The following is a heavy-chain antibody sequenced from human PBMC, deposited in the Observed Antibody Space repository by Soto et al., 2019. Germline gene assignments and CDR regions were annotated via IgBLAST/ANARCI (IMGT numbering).Heavy chain of an antibody. Sequence: GGSLILSCASPGFTFSSYAMHWVRQAPGKGLEWVAVITYDAGNNKYYADSVKGRFTISRDNSMSTLYLQMNSLRTDDTAVYYCARDKRDSYGDYVDYWGQGTLVTVSS. CDR2: ITYDAGNNK. V-gene: IGHV3-30-3*01. D-gene: IGHD4-17*01. CDR1: GFTFSSYA. J-gene: IGHJ4*02. CDR3: ARDKRDSYGDYVDY.